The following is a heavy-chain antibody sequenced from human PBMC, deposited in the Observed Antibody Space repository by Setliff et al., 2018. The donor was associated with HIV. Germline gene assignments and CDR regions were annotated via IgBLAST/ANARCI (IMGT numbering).Heavy chain of an antibody. Sequence: ASVKVSCKASGGTFSSYAISWVRQAPGQGLEWMGGIIPILGIANYAQKFQGRVTITAVESTSTAYMELSSLRSEDTAVYYCGRARSNWFNTRPYYFEAWGQGTLVTVSS. J-gene: IGHJ4*02. D-gene: IGHD3-10*01. CDR1: GGTFSSYA. CDR3: GRARSNWFNTRPYYFEA. V-gene: IGHV1-69*10. CDR2: IIPILGIA.